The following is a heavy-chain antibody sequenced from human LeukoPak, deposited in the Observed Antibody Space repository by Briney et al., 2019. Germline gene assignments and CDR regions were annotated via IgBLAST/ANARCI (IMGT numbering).Heavy chain of an antibody. Sequence: GGSLRLSCAASGFTFDDYAMHWVRQAPGKGLEWVSAISGSDGSTYYADSVKGRFTISRDNSKNTLYLQMNSLRAEDTAVYYCAKDATGYSSGWADYWGQGTLVTVSS. CDR2: ISGSDGST. CDR3: AKDATGYSSGWADY. J-gene: IGHJ4*02. CDR1: GFTFDDYA. D-gene: IGHD6-19*01. V-gene: IGHV3-23*01.